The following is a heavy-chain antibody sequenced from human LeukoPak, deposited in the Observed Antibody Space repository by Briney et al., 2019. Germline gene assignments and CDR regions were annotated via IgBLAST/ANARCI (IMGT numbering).Heavy chain of an antibody. CDR3: ARLKADYRLDY. CDR1: GGSISSSSYY. J-gene: IGHJ4*02. D-gene: IGHD4-11*01. Sequence: PSETLSLTCTVSGGSISSSSYYWSWIRQPPGKGLECIGYIYYSGSTNYNPSLKSRVTISAGTSKNQFSLKLNSVTAADTAVYYCARLKADYRLDYWGQGTLVTVSS. V-gene: IGHV4-61*01. CDR2: IYYSGST.